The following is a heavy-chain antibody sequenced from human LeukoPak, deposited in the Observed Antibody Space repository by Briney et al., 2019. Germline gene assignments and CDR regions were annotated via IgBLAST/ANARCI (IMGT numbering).Heavy chain of an antibody. CDR2: IYYSGST. J-gene: IGHJ3*02. Sequence: SQTLSLTCTVSGDSISSGDYYWGWIRQPPGKGLEWIGNIYYSGSTYYKSSLKSRVTISVDTSKNQFSLKLSSVTAADTAVYYCVREGWQWLVHAFDIWGQGTMVTGSS. D-gene: IGHD6-19*01. V-gene: IGHV4-39*07. CDR1: GDSISSGDYY. CDR3: VREGWQWLVHAFDI.